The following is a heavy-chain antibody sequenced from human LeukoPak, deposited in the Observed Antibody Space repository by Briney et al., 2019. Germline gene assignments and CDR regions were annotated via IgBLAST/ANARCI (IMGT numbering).Heavy chain of an antibody. Sequence: PGGSLRLSCAASGFTFSSYWMHWVRQAPGKGLVWVSRINSDGSSTSYADSVKGRFTISRDDAKNTLYLQMSSLRAEDTAVYYCARVYYSYVQSIDYWGQGTLVTVSS. CDR1: GFTFSSYW. CDR2: INSDGSST. CDR3: ARVYYSYVQSIDY. J-gene: IGHJ4*02. V-gene: IGHV3-74*01. D-gene: IGHD5-18*01.